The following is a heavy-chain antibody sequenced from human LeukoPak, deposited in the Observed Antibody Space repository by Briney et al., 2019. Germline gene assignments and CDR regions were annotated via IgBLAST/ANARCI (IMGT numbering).Heavy chain of an antibody. CDR3: AKGWGYCSSTSCSDY. CDR1: GFTFSSYA. D-gene: IGHD2-2*01. V-gene: IGHV3-23*01. J-gene: IGHJ4*02. Sequence: GGSLRLSCAASGFTFSSYAMTWVRQAPGKGLEWVSSISGSGVSTNYADSVKGRFTISRDNSKNTLYLQMNSLRAEDTAVYYCAKGWGYCSSTSCSDYWGRGTLVTVSS. CDR2: ISGSGVST.